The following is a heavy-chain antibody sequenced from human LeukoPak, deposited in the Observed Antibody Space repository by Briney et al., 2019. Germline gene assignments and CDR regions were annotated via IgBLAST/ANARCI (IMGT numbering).Heavy chain of an antibody. Sequence: GSLILSCVASGFTFTSYGMSWVRQAPGKRLEWVSGISGSGDATYYADSVKGRFTISRDNSKNTLYLQMNSLRAEETAVYYCAKLRGLSSSSENNWFAPWGQGTLVTVSS. D-gene: IGHD6-6*01. J-gene: IGHJ5*02. V-gene: IGHV3-23*01. CDR1: GFTFTSYG. CDR2: ISGSGDAT. CDR3: AKLRGLSSSSENNWFAP.